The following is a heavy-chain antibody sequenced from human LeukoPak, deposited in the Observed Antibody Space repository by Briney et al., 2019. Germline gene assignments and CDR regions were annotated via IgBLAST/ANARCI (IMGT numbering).Heavy chain of an antibody. Sequence: GRSLRLSCAASRFTFSSYGMHWVRQAPGKGLEWVAVISYDGSNKYYADSVKGRFTISRDNSKNTLYLQMNSLRTEDTAVYYCAKSGPIAAAGRRNPFFDYWGQGTLVTVSS. CDR2: ISYDGSNK. CDR3: AKSGPIAAAGRRNPFFDY. V-gene: IGHV3-30*18. J-gene: IGHJ4*02. CDR1: RFTFSSYG. D-gene: IGHD6-13*01.